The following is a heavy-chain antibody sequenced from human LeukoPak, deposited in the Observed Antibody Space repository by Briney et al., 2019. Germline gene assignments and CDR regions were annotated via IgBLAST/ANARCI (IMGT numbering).Heavy chain of an antibody. V-gene: IGHV4-59*01. D-gene: IGHD5-12*01. Sequence: SETLSLTCTVSGGSISSYYWSWIRQPPGKGLEWIGYIYYSGSTNYNPSLKSRVTISVDTSKNQSSLKLSSVTAADTAVYYCARDRGYEAFDYWGQGTLVTVSS. CDR3: ARDRGYEAFDY. CDR1: GGSISSYY. J-gene: IGHJ4*02. CDR2: IYYSGST.